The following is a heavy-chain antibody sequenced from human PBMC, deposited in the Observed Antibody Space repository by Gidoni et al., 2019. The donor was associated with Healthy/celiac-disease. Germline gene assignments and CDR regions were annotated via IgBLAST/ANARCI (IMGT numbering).Heavy chain of an antibody. Sequence: EVQLVESGGGLVQPGGSLRLSCAASGFTFSSYWMHWVRQAPGKGLVWVSRSNSDGSSTSYADSVKGRFTISRDNAKNTLYLQMNGLRAEDTAVYYCARPNYDFWSGYRNWFDPWGQGTLVTVSS. J-gene: IGHJ5*02. CDR1: GFTFSSYW. CDR2: SNSDGSST. D-gene: IGHD3-3*01. V-gene: IGHV3-74*01. CDR3: ARPNYDFWSGYRNWFDP.